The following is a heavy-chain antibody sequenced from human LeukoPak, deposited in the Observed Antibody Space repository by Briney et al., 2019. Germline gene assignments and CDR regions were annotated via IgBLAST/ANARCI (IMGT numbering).Heavy chain of an antibody. CDR3: ARDNREQQLVPPTFDY. Sequence: GGSLRLSCTASGFTFGDYAMSWFRQAPGKGLEWVGFIRSKAYGGTTEYAASVKGRFTISRDDSKSIAYLQMNSLRAEDTAVYYCARDNREQQLVPPTFDYWGQGTLVTVSS. V-gene: IGHV3-49*03. J-gene: IGHJ4*02. CDR2: IRSKAYGGTT. CDR1: GFTFGDYA. D-gene: IGHD6-13*01.